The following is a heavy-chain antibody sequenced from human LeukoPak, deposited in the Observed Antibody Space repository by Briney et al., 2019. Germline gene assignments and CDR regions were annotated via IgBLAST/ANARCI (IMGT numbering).Heavy chain of an antibody. CDR1: GFTFSSYG. D-gene: IGHD5-24*01. CDR3: ASTGWLQSPFDY. Sequence: GGSLRLSCAASGFTFSSYGMHWVRQAPGKGLEWVAVIWCDGSNEYYADSVKGRFTISRDNSKNTLYLQMNSLRAEDTAVYYCASTGWLQSPFDYWGQGTLVTVSS. CDR2: IWCDGSNE. J-gene: IGHJ4*02. V-gene: IGHV3-33*01.